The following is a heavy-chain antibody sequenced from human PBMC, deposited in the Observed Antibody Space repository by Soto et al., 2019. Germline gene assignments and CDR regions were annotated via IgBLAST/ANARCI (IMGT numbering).Heavy chain of an antibody. J-gene: IGHJ4*02. V-gene: IGHV4-34*01. CDR1: DASFSGYY. CDR2: INHSGGT. Sequence: QVQLQEWGAGLLKPSETLSLTCDIYDASFSGYYWSWIRQPPGKGLEWIGEINHSGGTNSNASLKSRVTLSLVPSKNQFSLKLTYATAADTAVYFCARGSFETSPFDYWAQGTLVTVSS. CDR3: ARGSFETSPFDY.